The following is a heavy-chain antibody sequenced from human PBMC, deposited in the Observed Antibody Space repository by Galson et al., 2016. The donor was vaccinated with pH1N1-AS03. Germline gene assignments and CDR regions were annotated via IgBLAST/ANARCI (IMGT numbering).Heavy chain of an antibody. CDR3: ARLSGMVPTEYYFAS. V-gene: IGHV3-23*01. J-gene: IGHJ4*02. CDR2: IRGTSQIT. CDR1: GFTFSTFA. D-gene: IGHD3-3*01. Sequence: SLRPSCAASGFTFSTFAMSWVRRAPGKGLEWVSLIRGTSQITYYADSVKGRFTISKDNSKSTLFLQMNSMRAEDTAIYYCARLSGMVPTEYYFASWGQGTLVAVSS.